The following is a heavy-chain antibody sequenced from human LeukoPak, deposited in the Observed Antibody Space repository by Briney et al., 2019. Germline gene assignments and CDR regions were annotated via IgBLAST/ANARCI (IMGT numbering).Heavy chain of an antibody. CDR2: IYSGGST. CDR3: ARWAGSREGAPFDY. Sequence: GVLRLSCAASGFTVSSNYMSWVRQAPGKGLEWVSVIYSGGSTYYADSVKGRFTISRDNSKNTLYLQMNSLRAEDTAVYYCARWAGSREGAPFDYWGQGTLVTVSS. V-gene: IGHV3-53*01. J-gene: IGHJ4*02. D-gene: IGHD1-26*01. CDR1: GFTVSSNY.